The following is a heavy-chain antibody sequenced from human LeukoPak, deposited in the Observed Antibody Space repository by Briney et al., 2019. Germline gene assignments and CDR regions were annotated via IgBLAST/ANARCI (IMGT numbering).Heavy chain of an antibody. CDR3: ARDPRYYYYGMDV. CDR1: GGSFSGYY. CDR2: INHSGST. Sequence: SETLSLTCAVYGGSFSGYYWSWIRQPPGKGLEWIGEINHSGSTNYNPSLKSRVTISVDTSNNQFSLKLSSVTAADTAVYYCARDPRYYYYGMDVWGQGTTVTVSS. J-gene: IGHJ6*02. V-gene: IGHV4-34*01.